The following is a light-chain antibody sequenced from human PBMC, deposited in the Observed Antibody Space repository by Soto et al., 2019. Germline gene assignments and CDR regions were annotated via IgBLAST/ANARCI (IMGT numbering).Light chain of an antibody. J-gene: IGKJ1*01. CDR3: QQSYNTPWT. CDR1: ETINNY. CDR2: AAS. Sequence: DIRMTQSPSSLSVSVGDGVTITCRASETINNYLNWYQQKPGRAPKLLIHAASTLQSGVPSRFSGSGSGTDFTLTISSLQPEDFATYSCQQSYNTPWTVGLGTKVDIK. V-gene: IGKV1-39*01.